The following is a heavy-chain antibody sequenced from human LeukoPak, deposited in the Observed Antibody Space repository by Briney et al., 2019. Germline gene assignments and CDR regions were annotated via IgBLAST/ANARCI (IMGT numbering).Heavy chain of an antibody. CDR2: ISAYNGNT. CDR3: ARDAYGDYAPDYFDY. D-gene: IGHD4-17*01. Sequence: GASVKVSCKASGYTFTSYGISWVRQAPGQGLEWTGWISAYNGNTSYAQKLQGRVTMTTDTSTSTAYMELRSLRSDDTAVYYCARDAYGDYAPDYFDYWGQGTLVTVSS. CDR1: GYTFTSYG. V-gene: IGHV1-18*01. J-gene: IGHJ4*02.